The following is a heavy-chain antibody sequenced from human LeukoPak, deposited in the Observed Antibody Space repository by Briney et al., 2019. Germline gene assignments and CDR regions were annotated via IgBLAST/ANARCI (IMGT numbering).Heavy chain of an antibody. CDR2: INAGSGNT. CDR1: GYTFTSYA. D-gene: IGHD2-15*01. Sequence: GASVKVSCKASGYTFTSYAMHWVRQAPGQRLEWMGWINAGSGNTKYSQKFQGRVTITRDTSASTAYMELSSLRSEDTAVYYCARGDCSGGSCWGLFDYWGQGTLVTVSS. CDR3: ARGDCSGGSCWGLFDY. V-gene: IGHV1-3*01. J-gene: IGHJ4*02.